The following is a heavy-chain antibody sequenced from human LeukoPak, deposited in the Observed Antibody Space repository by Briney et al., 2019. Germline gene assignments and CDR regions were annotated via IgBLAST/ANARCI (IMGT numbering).Heavy chain of an antibody. J-gene: IGHJ3*02. CDR1: GFTLSSYD. Sequence: PGGSLRLSCAASGFTLSSYDMSWVRQAPGKGLEWVSAISGSGGSTYYADSVKGRFTISRDNSKNTLYLQMNSLRAEDTAVYYCAKDRACSGGSCYLTDACDIWGQGTMVTVSS. V-gene: IGHV3-23*01. D-gene: IGHD2-15*01. CDR3: AKDRACSGGSCYLTDACDI. CDR2: ISGSGGST.